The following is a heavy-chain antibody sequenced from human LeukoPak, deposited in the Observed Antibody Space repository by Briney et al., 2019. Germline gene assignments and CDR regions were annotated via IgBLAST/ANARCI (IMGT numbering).Heavy chain of an antibody. D-gene: IGHD6-25*01. J-gene: IGHJ4*02. Sequence: SETLSLTCTVSGGSISSGSYYWSWIRQPAGKGLEWIGRIYTSGSTNYNPSLQSRVTISVDTSKNQFSLKLNSVTAADTAVYYCARGRCMSSGGLAYWGQGTLVTVSS. CDR3: ARGRCMSSGGLAY. CDR1: GGSISSGSYY. V-gene: IGHV4-61*02. CDR2: IYTSGST.